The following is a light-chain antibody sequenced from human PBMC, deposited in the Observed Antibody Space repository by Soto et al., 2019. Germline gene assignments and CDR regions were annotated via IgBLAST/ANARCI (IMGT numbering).Light chain of an antibody. J-gene: IGKJ5*01. V-gene: IGKV3-20*01. CDR2: GVS. CDR1: HTVRSIY. CDR3: QQYGSSPIT. Sequence: EIVLTQSPGPLSLSLGERVTLSFSASHTVRSIYVAWYQQKVGQAPRLLIYGVSSRVTGIPDRFSGSGSGTDFTLTISRLEPEDFAVYYCQQYGSSPITFGQGTRLEIK.